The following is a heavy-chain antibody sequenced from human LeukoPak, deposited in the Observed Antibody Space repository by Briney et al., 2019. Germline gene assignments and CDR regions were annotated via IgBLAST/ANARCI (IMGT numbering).Heavy chain of an antibody. D-gene: IGHD3-10*01. J-gene: IGHJ6*03. Sequence: PGGSLRLSCTASGFTFGDYAMSWVRQAPGKGLEWVGFIRSKAYGGTTEYAASVKGRFTISRDDPKSIAYLQMNSLKTEDTAVYYCTRARGTGYYYYYYMDVWGKGTTVTVSS. CDR1: GFTFGDYA. CDR2: IRSKAYGGTT. CDR3: TRARGTGYYYYYYMDV. V-gene: IGHV3-49*04.